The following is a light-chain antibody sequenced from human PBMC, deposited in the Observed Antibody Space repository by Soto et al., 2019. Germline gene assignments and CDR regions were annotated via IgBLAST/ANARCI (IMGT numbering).Light chain of an antibody. V-gene: IGKV3-20*01. J-gene: IGKJ5*01. Sequence: ESVWTQSPGTLSLSPGERSTLSGRASQSVSSIDLAWYQPKPGQATRILIYGASSRATGIPDRFSGSGSGTDFTLTISRLEPEDFAVYYCQKYGSSPITFGQGTRLEIK. CDR2: GAS. CDR3: QKYGSSPIT. CDR1: QSVSSID.